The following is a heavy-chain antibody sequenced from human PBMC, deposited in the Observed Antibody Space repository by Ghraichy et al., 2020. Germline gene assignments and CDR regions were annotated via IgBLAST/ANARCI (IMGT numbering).Heavy chain of an antibody. CDR3: ARRRGLPRAFDI. CDR2: IYYSGST. V-gene: IGHV4-39*01. CDR1: GGSISSSSYY. D-gene: IGHD5-18*01. Sequence: SETLSLTCTVSGGSISSSSYYWGWIRQPPGKGLEWIGSIYYSGSTYYNPSLKSRVTISVDTSKNQFSLKLSSVTAADTAVYYCARRRGLPRAFDIWGQGTMVTVSS. J-gene: IGHJ3*02.